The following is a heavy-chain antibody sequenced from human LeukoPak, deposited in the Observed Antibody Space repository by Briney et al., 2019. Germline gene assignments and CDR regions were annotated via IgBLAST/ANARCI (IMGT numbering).Heavy chain of an antibody. J-gene: IGHJ6*02. V-gene: IGHV3-48*03. CDR2: ISASGDYT. CDR3: RSVPFGYGMDV. CDR1: GFIFSSYV. Sequence: GRSLRLSCAASGFIFSSYVMHWVRQAPGKGLEWLSYISASGDYTLYAASVEGRFTISRDNANESVYLEMNNLRADDTAVYYCRSVPFGYGMDVWGQGTTVIVSS. D-gene: IGHD3-3*01.